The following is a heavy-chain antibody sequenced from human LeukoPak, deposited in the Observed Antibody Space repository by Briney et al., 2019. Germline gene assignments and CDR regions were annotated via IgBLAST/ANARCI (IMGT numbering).Heavy chain of an antibody. CDR3: ARLWGSSGDYFDY. J-gene: IGHJ4*02. Sequence: GSLRLSCAASGFTFSGYWMTWVRQAPGKGLEWIGEINHSGSTNYNPSLKSRVTISVDASKNQFSLKLSPVTAADTAVYYCARLWGSSGDYFDYWGQGTLVTVSS. V-gene: IGHV4-34*01. CDR2: INHSGST. D-gene: IGHD7-27*01. CDR1: GFTFSGYW.